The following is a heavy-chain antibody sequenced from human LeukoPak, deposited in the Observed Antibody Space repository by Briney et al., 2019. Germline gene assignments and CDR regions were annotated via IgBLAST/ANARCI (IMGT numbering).Heavy chain of an antibody. CDR2: VYISGSI. Sequence: SETLSLTCTVSADSISSYYWSWIRQPAGKRLEWIGRVYISGSINYNPSLKSRVTMSLDTSKNQFSLKLTSVTAADTAVYYCARVRRYDSSGYNWGQGTLVTVSS. D-gene: IGHD3-22*01. J-gene: IGHJ4*02. CDR1: ADSISSYY. CDR3: ARVRRYDSSGYN. V-gene: IGHV4-4*07.